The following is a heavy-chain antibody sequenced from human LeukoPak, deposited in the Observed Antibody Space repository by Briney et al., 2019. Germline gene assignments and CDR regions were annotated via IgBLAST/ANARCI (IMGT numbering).Heavy chain of an antibody. D-gene: IGHD3-22*01. CDR1: SGSISTSNYY. CDR2: INHSGST. V-gene: IGHV4-39*07. Sequence: SETLSLTCTVSSGSISTSNYYWGWVRQPPGKGLEWIGEINHSGSTNYNPSLKSRVTISVDTSKNQFSLKLSSVTAADTAVYYCARRNYYYDSSGYYYRLPSHFDYWGQGTLVTVSS. CDR3: ARRNYYYDSSGYYYRLPSHFDY. J-gene: IGHJ4*02.